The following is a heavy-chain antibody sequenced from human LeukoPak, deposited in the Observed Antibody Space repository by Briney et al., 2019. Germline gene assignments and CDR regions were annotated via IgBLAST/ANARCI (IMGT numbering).Heavy chain of an antibody. CDR2: IYPGDSDT. CDR1: GYSFTSYW. CDR3: ARFSRADSYGYDWFDP. J-gene: IGHJ5*02. D-gene: IGHD5-18*01. V-gene: IGHV5-51*01. Sequence: GESLKISCKGSGYSFTSYWIGWVRQMPGKGLEWMGIIYPGDSDTRYSLSFQGQVTISADKSISTAYLQWSSLKASDTAMYYCARFSRADSYGYDWFDPWGQGTLVTISS.